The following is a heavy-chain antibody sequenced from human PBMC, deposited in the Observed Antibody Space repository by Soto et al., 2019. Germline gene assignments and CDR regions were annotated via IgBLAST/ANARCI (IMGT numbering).Heavy chain of an antibody. CDR3: AKGPMVRGVITYNWFDP. D-gene: IGHD3-10*01. CDR2: ISGSGGST. CDR1: GFTFSSYA. V-gene: IGHV3-23*01. J-gene: IGHJ5*02. Sequence: GSLRLSCAASGFTFSSYAMSWVRQAPGKGLEWVSAISGSGGSTYYADSVKGRFTISRDNSKNTLYLQMNSLRAEDTAVYYCAKGPMVRGVITYNWFDPWGQGTLVTVSS.